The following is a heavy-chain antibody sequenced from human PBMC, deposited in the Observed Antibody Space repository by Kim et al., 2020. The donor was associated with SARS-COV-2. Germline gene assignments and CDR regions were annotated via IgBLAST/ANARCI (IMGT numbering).Heavy chain of an antibody. CDR2: ISHSGST. J-gene: IGHJ6*02. Sequence: SETLSLTCIVYGGSYSGYFYIWIRQSPGKGLEWIGEISHSGSTNYHPSLKSRVTISLDMSKNQVSLKLRSMTAADTAVYYCARADGTSYYYYGMDVWGQGTTVTVSS. CDR3: ARADGTSYYYYGMDV. D-gene: IGHD1-1*01. CDR1: GGSYSGYF. V-gene: IGHV4-34*01.